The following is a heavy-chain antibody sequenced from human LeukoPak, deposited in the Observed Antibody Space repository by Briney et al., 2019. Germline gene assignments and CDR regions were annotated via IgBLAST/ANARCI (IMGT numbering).Heavy chain of an antibody. CDR1: GYTFTGYY. CDR2: NNPNSGGT. V-gene: IGHV1-2*02. Sequence: ASVKVSCKASGYTFTGYYMHWVRQAPGQGLEWMGWNNPNSGGTNYAQKFQGRVTMTRDTSISTAYMELSRLRSDVTAVYYCAVNYDFWSGSNWFDPWGQGTLVTVSS. D-gene: IGHD3-3*01. CDR3: AVNYDFWSGSNWFDP. J-gene: IGHJ5*02.